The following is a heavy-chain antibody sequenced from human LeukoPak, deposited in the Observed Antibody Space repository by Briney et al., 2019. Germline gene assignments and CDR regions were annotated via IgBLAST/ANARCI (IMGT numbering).Heavy chain of an antibody. CDR3: ARDRVAAAGTGHHSDGNYYYYYMDV. D-gene: IGHD6-13*01. V-gene: IGHV3-74*01. CDR2: IYGDGSST. CDR1: GFTFSSSM. Sequence: GGSLRLSCAASGFTFSSSMMHWVRQAPGKGLVWVSRIYGDGSSTTYADSVRGRFTISRDNAKNTLYLQMNSLRAEDTAVYYCARDRVAAAGTGHHSDGNYYYYYMDVWGKGTTVTVSS. J-gene: IGHJ6*03.